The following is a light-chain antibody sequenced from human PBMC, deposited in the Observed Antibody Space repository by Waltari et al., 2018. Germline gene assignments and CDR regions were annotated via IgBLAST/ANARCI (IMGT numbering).Light chain of an antibody. J-gene: IGKJ5*01. V-gene: IGKV1-39*01. CDR1: QTISSY. Sequence: DIQMTQSPSSLSASVGDRVTITCRASQTISSYLNWYQQKPGKAPKFLSYAASSLRSGVPSRFSGSRSGTEFTLTISSLQPEDFATYYCQQTFSTQTTFGQGTRLELK. CDR3: QQTFSTQTT. CDR2: AAS.